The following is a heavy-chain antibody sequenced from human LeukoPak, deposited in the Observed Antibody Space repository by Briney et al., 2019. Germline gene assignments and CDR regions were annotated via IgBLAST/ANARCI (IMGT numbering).Heavy chain of an antibody. V-gene: IGHV3-33*08. Sequence: PGGSLRLSCAASGFTFSSYAMHWVRQAPGKGLEWVAVIWYDGSNKYYADSVKGRFTISRDNSKNTLYLQMNSLRAEDTAVYYCARDDSMVRGALYYFDYWGQGTLVTVSS. D-gene: IGHD3-10*01. J-gene: IGHJ4*02. CDR3: ARDDSMVRGALYYFDY. CDR1: GFTFSSYA. CDR2: IWYDGSNK.